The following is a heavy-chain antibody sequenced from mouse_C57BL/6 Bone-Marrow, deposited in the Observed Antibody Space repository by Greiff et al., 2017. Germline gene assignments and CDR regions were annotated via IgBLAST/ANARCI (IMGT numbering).Heavy chain of an antibody. CDR1: GYTFTSYW. J-gene: IGHJ4*01. CDR2: IHPNSGST. V-gene: IGHV1-64*01. Sequence: QVQLQQPGAELVKPGASVKLSCKASGYTFTSYWLHWVKQMPGQGLEWIGMIHPNSGSTNYNEKFKSKATLTVDKSSSTAYMQLSSLTSEDSAVYYCAVDDYYAVDYWGQGTSVTVSS. CDR3: AVDDYYAVDY.